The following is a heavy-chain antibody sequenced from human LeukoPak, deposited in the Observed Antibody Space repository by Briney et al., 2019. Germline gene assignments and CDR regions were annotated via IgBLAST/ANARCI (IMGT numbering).Heavy chain of an antibody. D-gene: IGHD3-9*01. J-gene: IGHJ4*02. Sequence: GTSLRLSCAASGFTFRNHGMHWVRQAPGKGLEWVAVIWYDGSNQLYADSVKGRFTISRDNSKNTLHLQMNSLRAEDTAAYYCARDRQLQYFDYWGQGTLVTVSS. CDR1: GFTFRNHG. CDR3: ARDRQLQYFDY. V-gene: IGHV3-33*01. CDR2: IWYDGSNQ.